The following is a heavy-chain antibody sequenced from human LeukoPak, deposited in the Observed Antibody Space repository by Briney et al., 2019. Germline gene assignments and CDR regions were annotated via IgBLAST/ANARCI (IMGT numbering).Heavy chain of an antibody. CDR1: GGSFSGYY. V-gene: IGHV4-34*01. CDR3: ASLYYYGSGRPQ. CDR2: INHSGSS. Sequence: SETLSLTCAVYGGSFSGYYWSWIRQPPGKGLEWIGEINHSGSSNYNSSLKSRVTISVDTSKNQFSLKLSSVTAADTAVYYCASLYYYGSGRPQWGQGTLVTVSS. J-gene: IGHJ4*02. D-gene: IGHD3-10*01.